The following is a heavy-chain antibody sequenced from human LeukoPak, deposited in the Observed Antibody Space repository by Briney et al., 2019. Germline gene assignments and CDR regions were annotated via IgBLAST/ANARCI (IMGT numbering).Heavy chain of an antibody. CDR2: FDPEDGET. CDR3: ATAPPYYYGSGSYHFDY. V-gene: IGHV1-24*01. J-gene: IGHJ4*02. CDR1: GYTLTELS. Sequence: ASVKVSCKVSGYTLTELSMHWARQAPGKGLEWMGGFDPEDGETIYAQKFQGRVTMTEDTSTDTAYMELSSLRSEDTAVYYCATAPPYYYGSGSYHFDYWGQGTLVTVSS. D-gene: IGHD3-10*01.